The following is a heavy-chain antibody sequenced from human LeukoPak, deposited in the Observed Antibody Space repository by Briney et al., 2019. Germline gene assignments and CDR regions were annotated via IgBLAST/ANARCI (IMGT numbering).Heavy chain of an antibody. CDR3: AKMGYGPTLNFDY. J-gene: IGHJ4*02. CDR2: ISGSGGST. CDR1: GLTFSSYA. D-gene: IGHD5-18*01. Sequence: GGSLRLSCAASGLTFSSYAMSWVRQAPGKGLEWVSAISGSGGSTYYADSVKGRFTISRDSSKNMLYLQMNSLRAEDTAVYYCAKMGYGPTLNFDYWGQGTLVTVSS. V-gene: IGHV3-23*01.